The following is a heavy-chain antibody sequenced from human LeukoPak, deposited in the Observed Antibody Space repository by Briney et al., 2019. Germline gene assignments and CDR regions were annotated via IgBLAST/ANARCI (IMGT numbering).Heavy chain of an antibody. J-gene: IGHJ4*02. CDR1: GGTFSSYA. D-gene: IGHD4-17*01. CDR2: IIPIFGTA. Sequence: GASVKVSYKASGGTFSSYAISWVRQAPGQGLEWMGGIIPIFGTANYAQKFQGRVTITADKSTSTAYMELSSLRSEDTAVYYCARERNDYVGFYWGQGTLVTVSS. CDR3: ARERNDYVGFY. V-gene: IGHV1-69*06.